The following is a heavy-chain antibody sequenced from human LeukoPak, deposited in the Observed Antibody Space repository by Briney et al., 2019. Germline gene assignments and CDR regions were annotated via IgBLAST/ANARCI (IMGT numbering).Heavy chain of an antibody. D-gene: IGHD3-10*01. CDR2: LSSSGSTI. CDR3: ARDRYYGSGSYDY. Sequence: GGSLRLSCAASGFTFSSYEMNWVRQAPGKGLEWVSYLSSSGSTIYYADSVKGRFTISRDNAKNSLYLQMNSLRAEDTAVYYCARDRYYGSGSYDYWGQGTLVTVSS. V-gene: IGHV3-48*03. CDR1: GFTFSSYE. J-gene: IGHJ4*02.